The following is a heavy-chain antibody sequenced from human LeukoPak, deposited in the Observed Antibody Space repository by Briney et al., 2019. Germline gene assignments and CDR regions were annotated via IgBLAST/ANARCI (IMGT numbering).Heavy chain of an antibody. J-gene: IGHJ6*04. D-gene: IGHD3-10*01. V-gene: IGHV3-30*18. CDR3: AKWSLLWFGEFTALDV. CDR2: ISYDGSNK. CDR1: GFTFSSYG. Sequence: PGGSLRLSCAASGFTFSSYGMHWVRQAPGKGLEWVAVISYDGSNKYYADSVKGRFTISRDNSKNTPYLQMNSLRAEDTAVYYCAKWSLLWFGEFTALDVWGKGTTVTVSS.